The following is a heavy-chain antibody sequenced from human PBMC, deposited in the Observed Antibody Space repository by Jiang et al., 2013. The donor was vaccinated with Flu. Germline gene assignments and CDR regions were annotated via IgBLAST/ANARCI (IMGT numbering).Heavy chain of an antibody. Sequence: ETLSLTCAVYGGSFSGYYWSWIRQPPGKGLEWIGEINHSGSTNYNPSLKSRVTISVDTSKNQFSLKLSSVTAADTAVYYCARVSAIGVPAAINRYRYYYGMDVWGQGTTVTVSS. V-gene: IGHV4-34*01. CDR1: GGSFSGYY. CDR2: INHSGST. CDR3: ARVSAIGVPAAINRYRYYYGMDV. J-gene: IGHJ6*02. D-gene: IGHD2-2*01.